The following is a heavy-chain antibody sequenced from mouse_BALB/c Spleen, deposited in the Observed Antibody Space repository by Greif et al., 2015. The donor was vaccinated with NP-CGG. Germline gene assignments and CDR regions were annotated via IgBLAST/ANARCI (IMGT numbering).Heavy chain of an antibody. CDR2: IYPGSGSI. CDR3: TKLGGGAY. Sequence: LQQSGSELVRPGASVKLSCKASGYTFTSYWMHWVKQRPGQGLERIGNIYPGSGSINYDEKFKSKATLTVDTSSSTAYMQLSSLTSEDSAVYYCTKLGGGAYWGQGTLVTVSA. J-gene: IGHJ3*01. CDR1: GYTFTSYW. V-gene: IGHV1S22*01. D-gene: IGHD4-1*01.